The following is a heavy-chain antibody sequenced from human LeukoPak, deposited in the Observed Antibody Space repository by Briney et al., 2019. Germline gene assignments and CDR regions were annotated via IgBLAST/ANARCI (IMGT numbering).Heavy chain of an antibody. CDR3: ARGPDSGSYYPFDY. CDR1: GYTFTGYY. Sequence: ASVKVSCKASGYTFTGYYLHWVRQAPGQGLEWMGWINPNSGGTNYAQKFQGRVTMTRDTSISTAYMELSRLRSDDTAVYYCARGPDSGSYYPFDYWGQGTLVTVSS. V-gene: IGHV1-2*02. CDR2: INPNSGGT. J-gene: IGHJ4*02. D-gene: IGHD1-26*01.